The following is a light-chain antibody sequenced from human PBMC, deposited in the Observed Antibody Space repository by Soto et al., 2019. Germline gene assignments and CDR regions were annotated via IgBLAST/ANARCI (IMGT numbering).Light chain of an antibody. CDR1: TGAVTSGHH. CDR2: STN. J-gene: IGLJ3*02. Sequence: QAVMTQESSLTVSPGGTVTLTCASSTGAVTSGHHPNWLQQKPGQAPRTLIYSTNNKQDWTPARFSGSLLEGKAALTVSGVQPEDEAEYYCLFYYGGAQPHWVFGGGTKVTVL. V-gene: IGLV7-43*01. CDR3: LFYYGGAQPHWV.